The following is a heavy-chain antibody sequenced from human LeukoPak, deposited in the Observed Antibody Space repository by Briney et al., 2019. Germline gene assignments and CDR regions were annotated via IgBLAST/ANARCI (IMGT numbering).Heavy chain of an antibody. CDR1: GFTFSSYS. D-gene: IGHD4-11*01. J-gene: IGHJ6*03. CDR2: ISSSATYR. Sequence: GGSLRLSCAASGFTFSSYSMAWVRQAPGKGLEWVSSISSSATYRYYADSVNGRFTISRDDPKNSLYLQMNSLRAEDTAVYYCARVDYRGGGYFMDVWGRGTPVTVSS. V-gene: IGHV3-21*01. CDR3: ARVDYRGGGYFMDV.